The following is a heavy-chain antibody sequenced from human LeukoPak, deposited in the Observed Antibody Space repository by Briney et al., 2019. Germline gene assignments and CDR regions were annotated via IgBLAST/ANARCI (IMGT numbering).Heavy chain of an antibody. CDR2: IRNKANRYTT. Sequence: GVSLRLSCAASGFTFSDHHMDWVRQAPGEGLEWVARIRNKANRYTTEYAASVKGRFTISRDDSENSLYLQMDSLKTEDTAVYYCAKDFRIGYSAHFDYWGQGALVTVSS. V-gene: IGHV3-72*01. J-gene: IGHJ4*02. D-gene: IGHD2-21*01. CDR3: AKDFRIGYSAHFDY. CDR1: GFTFSDHH.